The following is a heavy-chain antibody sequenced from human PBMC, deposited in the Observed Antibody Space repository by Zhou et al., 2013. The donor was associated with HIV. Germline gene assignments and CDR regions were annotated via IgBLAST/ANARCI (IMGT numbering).Heavy chain of an antibody. CDR1: GGSFSGYY. Sequence: QVQLQQWGAGLLKPSETLSLTCAVYGGSFSGYYWSWIRQPPREGAGVDWEINHSGSTNYNPSLKSRVTISVDTSKNQFSLKLSSVTAADTAVYYCARRXIVVAGTLVNSFDYVGQGTLVTVSS. CDR2: INHSGST. J-gene: IGHJ4*02. D-gene: IGHD6-13*01. CDR3: ARRXIVVAGTLVNSFDY. V-gene: IGHV4-34*01.